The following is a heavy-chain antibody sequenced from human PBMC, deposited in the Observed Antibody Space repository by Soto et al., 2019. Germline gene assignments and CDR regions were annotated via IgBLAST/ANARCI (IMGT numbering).Heavy chain of an antibody. J-gene: IGHJ5*02. Sequence: EVQLVESGGGLVQPGGSLRLSCAASGFTFSSYDMHWVRQATGKGLEWVSAIGTAGDTYYPGSVKGRFTISRENAKNSLYVQMNSLRAEDTAVYYCARAQPPDLSSSWYWWFDPWGQGSLVTVCS. CDR1: GFTFSSYD. D-gene: IGHD6-13*01. V-gene: IGHV3-13*01. CDR2: IGTAGDT. CDR3: ARAQPPDLSSSWYWWFDP.